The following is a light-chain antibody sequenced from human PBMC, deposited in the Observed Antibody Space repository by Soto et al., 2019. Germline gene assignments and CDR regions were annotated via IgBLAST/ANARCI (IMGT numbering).Light chain of an antibody. CDR1: QSASTF. J-gene: IGKJ5*01. Sequence: DIQMTQSPSPLSASVGDRVTITCRASQSASTFLAWYQQKPGQAPKLLIYDASTLQSGVPSTFSGSGSGTEFTLTISSLQPDDFATYYCQQYNSYPYTFGQGTRLEIK. CDR2: DAS. V-gene: IGKV1-5*01. CDR3: QQYNSYPYT.